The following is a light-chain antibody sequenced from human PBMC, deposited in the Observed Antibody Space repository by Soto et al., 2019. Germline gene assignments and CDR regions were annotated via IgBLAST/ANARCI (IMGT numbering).Light chain of an antibody. CDR2: WAS. Sequence: DIVMTQSPDSLAVSLGERATINCKSSQSVLYSSNNRNYLVWYQQKPGQPPKLLIYWASTRESGVPDRFSGSGSGTDFTLTISSLQPDDFATYYCQRYNSLYTFGQGTKLEIK. CDR1: QSVLYSSNNRNY. CDR3: QRYNSLYT. J-gene: IGKJ2*01. V-gene: IGKV4-1*01.